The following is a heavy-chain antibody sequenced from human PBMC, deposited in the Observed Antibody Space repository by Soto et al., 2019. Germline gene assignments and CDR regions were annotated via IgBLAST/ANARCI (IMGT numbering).Heavy chain of an antibody. D-gene: IGHD3-9*01. CDR2: ISDSGSS. J-gene: IGHJ4*02. V-gene: IGHV4-31*03. Sequence: QVQLQESGPVLVKPSQTLTLTCTVSGGSISSGRFYWSWIRQHPGMGLEWIGHISDSGSSYYNPSLESRVTISVDTSKNQFSLKLSAVTAADTAVYFCARTTFFDIFTAYYSLFDYWGQGTMVTVSS. CDR1: GGSISSGRFY. CDR3: ARTTFFDIFTAYYSLFDY.